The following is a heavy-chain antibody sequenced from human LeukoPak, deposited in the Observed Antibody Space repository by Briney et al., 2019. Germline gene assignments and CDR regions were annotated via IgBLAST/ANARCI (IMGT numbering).Heavy chain of an antibody. Sequence: SETLSLTCTVSGGSISSSSYYWGWIRQPPGKGLEWIGSIYYSGSTYYNPSLKSRVTISVDTSKNQFSLKLSSVTAADTAVYYCAREGWFGEPPSHWFDPWGQGTLVTVSS. D-gene: IGHD3-10*01. V-gene: IGHV4-39*07. CDR3: AREGWFGEPPSHWFDP. CDR1: GGSISSSSYY. CDR2: IYYSGST. J-gene: IGHJ5*02.